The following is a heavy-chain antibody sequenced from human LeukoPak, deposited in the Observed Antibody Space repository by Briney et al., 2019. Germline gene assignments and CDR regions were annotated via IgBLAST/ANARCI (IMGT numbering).Heavy chain of an antibody. CDR1: GFTFSSYG. J-gene: IGHJ5*02. CDR3: AKDLYCSSTSCSEAS. V-gene: IGHV3-30*02. Sequence: GGSLRLSCAASGFTFSSYGMHWVRQAPGKGLEWVAFIRYDGSNKYYVDSVKGRFTISRDNSKNTLYLQMNSLRAEDTAVYYCAKDLYCSSTSCSEASWGQGTLVTVSS. D-gene: IGHD2-2*01. CDR2: IRYDGSNK.